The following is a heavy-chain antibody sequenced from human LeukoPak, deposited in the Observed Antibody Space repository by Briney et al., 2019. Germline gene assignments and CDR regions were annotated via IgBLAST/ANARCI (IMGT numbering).Heavy chain of an antibody. CDR1: GGTFSSYA. CDR3: ARVPRVVPPPKDYGMDV. V-gene: IGHV1-69*13. CDR2: IIPIFGTA. J-gene: IGHJ6*02. Sequence: ASVKVSCKASGGTFSSYAISWVRQAPGQGLEWMGGIIPIFGTANYAQKFQGRVTITADESTSTAYMELSSLRSEDTAVYYCARVPRVVPPPKDYGMDVWGQGTTVTVSS. D-gene: IGHD3-10*02.